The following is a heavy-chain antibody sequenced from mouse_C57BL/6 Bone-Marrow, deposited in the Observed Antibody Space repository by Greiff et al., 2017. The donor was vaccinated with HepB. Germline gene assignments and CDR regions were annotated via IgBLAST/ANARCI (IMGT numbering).Heavy chain of an antibody. CDR1: GFNIKDYY. D-gene: IGHD1-1*01. V-gene: IGHV14-1*01. J-gene: IGHJ1*03. Sequence: EVQLQQSGAELVRPGASVKLSCTASGFNIKDYYMHWVKQRPEQGLEWIGRIDPEDGDTEYAPKFQGKATMTADTSSNTAYLQLSSLTSEDTAVYYCTPIPLSYGISLRDFDVWGTGTTVTVSS. CDR2: IDPEDGDT. CDR3: TPIPLSYGISLRDFDV.